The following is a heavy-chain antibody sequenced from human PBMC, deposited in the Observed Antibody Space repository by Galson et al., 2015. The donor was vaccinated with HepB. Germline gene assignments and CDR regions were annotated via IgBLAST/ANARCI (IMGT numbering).Heavy chain of an antibody. D-gene: IGHD1-7*01. CDR2: IYYTGSP. CDR3: ARHRAWNSPEFDY. V-gene: IGHV4-59*08. J-gene: IGHJ4*02. Sequence: SETLSLTCTVSGGSLSLYYWSWIRQPPGKGLEWIGYIYYTGSPNYNPSLKSRVTISVDTSKNQFSLKLSSVTAADTAVYYCARHRAWNSPEFDYWGRGTLVTVSS. CDR1: GGSLSLYY.